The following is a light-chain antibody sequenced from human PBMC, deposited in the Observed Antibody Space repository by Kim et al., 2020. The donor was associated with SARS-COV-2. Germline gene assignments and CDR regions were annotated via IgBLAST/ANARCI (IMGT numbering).Light chain of an antibody. CDR1: QVFPPY. J-gene: IGKJ1*01. V-gene: IGKV3-11*01. Sequence: SPGQGAHPPGRAGQVFPPYLPCNQQKPGQAPRLLIYDASRRAPGIPGRFSGSGSGTDFTLTNSSLEPEDFAVYYCQQRSVWPRWTFGQGTKVDIK. CDR3: QQRSVWPRWT. CDR2: DAS.